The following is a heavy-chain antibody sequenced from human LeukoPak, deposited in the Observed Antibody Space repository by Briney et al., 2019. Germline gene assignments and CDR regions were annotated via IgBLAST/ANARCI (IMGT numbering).Heavy chain of an antibody. CDR1: GFTFSSYG. CDR3: AKDIPTGPHYYDSSGYIK. D-gene: IGHD3-22*01. Sequence: GGSLRLSCAASGFTFSSYGMHWVRQAPGKGLEWVAVISYDGSNKYYADSVKGRITISRDNSKNTLYLQMNSLRAEDTAVYYCAKDIPTGPHYYDSSGYIKWGQGTLVTVSS. CDR2: ISYDGSNK. J-gene: IGHJ4*02. V-gene: IGHV3-30*18.